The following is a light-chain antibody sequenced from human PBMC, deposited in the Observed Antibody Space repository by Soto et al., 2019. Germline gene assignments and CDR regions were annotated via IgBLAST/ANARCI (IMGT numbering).Light chain of an antibody. V-gene: IGKV3-15*01. CDR2: GAS. Sequence: EIVMTQSPATLSVSPEERATLSCRASQSVSSNLAWYQQKPGQAPRLLIYGASTRATGIPARFSGSGSGTEFTLTISSLQSEDVAVYYCQQYNNWPPWTFGQGTKVEIK. CDR1: QSVSSN. J-gene: IGKJ1*01. CDR3: QQYNNWPPWT.